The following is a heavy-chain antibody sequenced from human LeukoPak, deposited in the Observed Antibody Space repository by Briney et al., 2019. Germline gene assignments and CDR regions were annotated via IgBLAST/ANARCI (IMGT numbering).Heavy chain of an antibody. CDR2: INPNSGAT. CDR3: ARAIFVGYSGFDY. Sequence: GASVKVSCKASGYTFTGYYMHWLRHAPGQGLGWMGWINPNSGATNYAQKFQGRVTLTRDTSISTTYMELNRLTSDDTAVFYCARAIFVGYSGFDYWGQGTLITVSS. CDR1: GYTFTGYY. J-gene: IGHJ4*02. V-gene: IGHV1-2*02. D-gene: IGHD1-26*01.